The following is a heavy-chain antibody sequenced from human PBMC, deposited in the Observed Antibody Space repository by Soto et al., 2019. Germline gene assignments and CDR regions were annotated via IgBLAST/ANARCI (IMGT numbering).Heavy chain of an antibody. D-gene: IGHD2-2*01. CDR1: GYTFTSYG. J-gene: IGHJ4*02. CDR3: ARGASSDIVVVPLPDYFDY. V-gene: IGHV1-18*01. CDR2: ISAYNGNT. Sequence: GASVKVSCKASGYTFTSYGISWVRQAPGQGLEWMGWISAYNGNTNYAQKLQGRVTMTTDTSTSTAYMELRSLRSDDTAVYYCARGASSDIVVVPLPDYFDYWGQGTLVTVSS.